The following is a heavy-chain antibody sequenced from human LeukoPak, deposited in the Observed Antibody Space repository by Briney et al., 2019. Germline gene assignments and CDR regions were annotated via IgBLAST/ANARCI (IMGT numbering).Heavy chain of an antibody. CDR1: GGSFSGYY. V-gene: IGHV4-34*01. Sequence: SETLSLTCAVYGGSFSGYYWSWIRQPPGKGLEWIGEINHSGSTNYNPSLKSRVTISVDTSKNQFSLKLSSVTAADTAVYYCARRRGYSYGSNWFDPWGQGTPVTVSS. D-gene: IGHD5-18*01. CDR2: INHSGST. J-gene: IGHJ5*02. CDR3: ARRRGYSYGSNWFDP.